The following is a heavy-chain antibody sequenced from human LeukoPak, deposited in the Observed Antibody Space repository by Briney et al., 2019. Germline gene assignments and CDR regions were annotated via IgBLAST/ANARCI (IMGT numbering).Heavy chain of an antibody. D-gene: IGHD3-22*01. CDR1: GFTFDDYA. CDR3: AKGDYYDSSGPDY. Sequence: GGSLRLSRAASGFTFDDYAMHWVRQAPGKGLEWVSLISWDGGSTYYADSVKGRFTISRDNSKNSLYLQMNSLRAEDTALYYCAKGDYYDSSGPDYWGQGTLVTVSS. CDR2: ISWDGGST. J-gene: IGHJ4*02. V-gene: IGHV3-43D*03.